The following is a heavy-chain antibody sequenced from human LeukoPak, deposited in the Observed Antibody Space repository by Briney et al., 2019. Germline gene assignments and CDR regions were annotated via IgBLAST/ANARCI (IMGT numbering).Heavy chain of an antibody. J-gene: IGHJ4*02. CDR3: ANDYGDYGY. CDR2: ISSSSSTI. V-gene: IGHV3-48*01. Sequence: GGSLRLSCAASGFTFSSYSMTWVRQAPGKGLEWVSYISSSSSTIYSADSVKGRFTISRDNAKNSLYLQMNSLRAEDTAVYYCANDYGDYGYWGQGTLVTVSS. D-gene: IGHD4-17*01. CDR1: GFTFSSYS.